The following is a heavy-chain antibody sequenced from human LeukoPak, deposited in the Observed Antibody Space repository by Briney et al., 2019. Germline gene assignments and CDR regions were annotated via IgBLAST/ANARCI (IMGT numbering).Heavy chain of an antibody. CDR2: IYHTGRT. V-gene: IGHV4-38-2*01. CDR3: ARVYSGSTWYYFDY. J-gene: IGHJ4*02. D-gene: IGHD5-12*01. Sequence: SETLTLTCAVSHYSISSPYFWGWIRQPPGKGLEWIGSIYHTGRTNYNPSINSRVTMSLDTSKNQFSLNLNSVTAADTAVYHCARVYSGSTWYYFDYWGQGILVTVSS. CDR1: HYSISSPYF.